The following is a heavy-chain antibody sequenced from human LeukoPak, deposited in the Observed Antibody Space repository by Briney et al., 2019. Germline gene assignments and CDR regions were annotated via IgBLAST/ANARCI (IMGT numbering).Heavy chain of an antibody. Sequence: GGSLRLSCAASGFTFSSYEMNWVRQAPGKGLEWVSYISSSGSTIYYADSVKGRFTISRDNAKNSLYLQMNSLRAEDTAAYYCARDIVVVTAILDYWGQGTLVTVSS. CDR2: ISSSGSTI. V-gene: IGHV3-48*03. CDR3: ARDIVVVTAILDY. CDR1: GFTFSSYE. J-gene: IGHJ4*02. D-gene: IGHD2-21*02.